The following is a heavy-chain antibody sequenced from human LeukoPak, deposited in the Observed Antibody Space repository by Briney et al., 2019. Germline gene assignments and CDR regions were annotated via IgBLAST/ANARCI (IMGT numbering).Heavy chain of an antibody. D-gene: IGHD5-18*01. CDR2: ISGDGGST. J-gene: IGHJ4*02. CDR1: GFTFDDYA. Sequence: GGSLRLSCAASGFTFDDYAMHWVRQAPGKGLEWVSLISGDGGSTYYADSVKGRFTISRDNSKNTLYLQMNSLRAEDTAVYYCARRGYDYGSPFDYWGQGTLVTVSS. V-gene: IGHV3-43*02. CDR3: ARRGYDYGSPFDY.